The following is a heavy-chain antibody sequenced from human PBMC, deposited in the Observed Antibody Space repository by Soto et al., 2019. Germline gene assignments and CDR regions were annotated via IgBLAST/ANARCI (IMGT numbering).Heavy chain of an antibody. CDR3: ARDPPGGAWGMDV. D-gene: IGHD1-26*01. CDR1: GGTFTSYA. J-gene: IGHJ6*02. CDR2: IIPIFGTP. Sequence: QVQLVQSVAEVKKPGSSVKVSCKASGGTFTSYAISWVRQAPGQGLEWMGGIIPIFGTPNYAQKFQGRVTITADESTSTAYMELSSLRSEDTALYYCARDPPGGAWGMDVWGQGTTVTVSS. V-gene: IGHV1-69*01.